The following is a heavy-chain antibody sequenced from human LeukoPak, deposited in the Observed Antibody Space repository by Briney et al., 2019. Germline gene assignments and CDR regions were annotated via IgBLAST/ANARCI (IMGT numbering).Heavy chain of an antibody. CDR3: ARDDAFDI. Sequence: GGSLRLSCADSGFTFSSYSMTWVRQAPGKGLEWVANINQDGSEKYYVDSVKGRFTISRDNAKNSLYLQMNSLRAEDTAVYYYARDDAFDIWGQGTMVTVSS. CDR2: INQDGSEK. J-gene: IGHJ3*02. CDR1: GFTFSSYS. V-gene: IGHV3-7*01.